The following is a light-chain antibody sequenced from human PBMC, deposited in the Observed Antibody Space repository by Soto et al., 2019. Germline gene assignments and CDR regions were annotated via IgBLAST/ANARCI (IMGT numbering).Light chain of an antibody. CDR2: GAS. Sequence: EIVMTQSPATLSVSPGERATLSCRASQSVSSNLAWYQQKPGQAPRLLIYGASTRATGIPARFSGSGSGTELTLTISSLQSEDFAVYYCQQYNKWPWTFGQGTKV. J-gene: IGKJ1*01. CDR3: QQYNKWPWT. CDR1: QSVSSN. V-gene: IGKV3-15*01.